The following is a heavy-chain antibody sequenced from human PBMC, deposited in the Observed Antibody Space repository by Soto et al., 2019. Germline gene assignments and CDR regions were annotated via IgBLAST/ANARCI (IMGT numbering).Heavy chain of an antibody. CDR2: INHSGRV. J-gene: IGHJ5*01. CDR3: STRAYDTNGYYRFDH. D-gene: IGHD3-22*01. CDR1: GWSSSGHS. V-gene: IGHV4-34*01. Sequence: PXETLSRTCAVYGWSSSGHSWTWIRQSPGKGLEWIGDINHSGRVNYSPSLKSRVTISLDTSKNQFSLTLSAVTAADTAMYYCSTRAYDTNGYYRFDHWGQGTLVTVSS.